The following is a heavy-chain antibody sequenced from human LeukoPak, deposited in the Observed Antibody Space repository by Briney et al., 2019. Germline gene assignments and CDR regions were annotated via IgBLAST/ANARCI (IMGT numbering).Heavy chain of an antibody. CDR3: ARDYLGGSGSYSA. CDR2: IIPIFGTA. CDR1: GGTFSSYA. Sequence: ASVKVSCKASGGTFSSYAISWVRQAPGQGLEWMGGIIPIFGTANYAQKFQGRVTITTDESTSTAYMELSSLRSEDTAVYYCARDYLGGSGSYSAWGQGTLVTVSS. V-gene: IGHV1-69*05. D-gene: IGHD3-10*01. J-gene: IGHJ5*02.